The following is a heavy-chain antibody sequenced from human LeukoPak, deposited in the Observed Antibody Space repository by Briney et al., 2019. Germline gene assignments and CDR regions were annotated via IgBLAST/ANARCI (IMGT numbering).Heavy chain of an antibody. Sequence: GGSLRLSCAASGFTFSSCSMNWVRQAPGKGLEWVSSISSSSSYIYYADSVKGRFTISRDNAKNSLYLQMNSLRAEDTAVYYCARVDTVMADAFDIWGQGTMVTVSS. J-gene: IGHJ3*02. V-gene: IGHV3-21*01. D-gene: IGHD5-18*01. CDR3: ARVDTVMADAFDI. CDR1: GFTFSSCS. CDR2: ISSSSSYI.